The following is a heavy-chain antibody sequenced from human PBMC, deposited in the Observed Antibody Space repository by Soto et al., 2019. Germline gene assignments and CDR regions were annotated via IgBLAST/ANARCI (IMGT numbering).Heavy chain of an antibody. J-gene: IGHJ4*02. Sequence: SETLSLTCAVYGGSFSGYYWSWIRQPPGKGLEWIGEINHSGSTNYNPSLKSRVTISVDTSKNQFSLKLSSVTAADTAVYYCARGHRFYSKQTFDYWGQGTLVTVSS. CDR2: INHSGST. V-gene: IGHV4-34*01. D-gene: IGHD6-13*01. CDR1: GGSFSGYY. CDR3: ARGHRFYSKQTFDY.